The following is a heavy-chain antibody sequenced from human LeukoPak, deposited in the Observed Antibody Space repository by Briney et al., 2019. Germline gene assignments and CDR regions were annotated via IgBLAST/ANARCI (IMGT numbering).Heavy chain of an antibody. V-gene: IGHV1-46*01. CDR3: ARDLELAAAGFSYYYYMDV. Sequence: GASVKVSCKASGYTFTNYHLHWVRQAPGQGLEWMGIINPSGGSTSYAQKFQDRVTMTRDTSTSTVYMELNSLRSEDTAVYYCARDLELAAAGFSYYYYMDVWGKGTTVTVSS. CDR2: INPSGGST. J-gene: IGHJ6*03. CDR1: GYTFTNYH. D-gene: IGHD6-13*01.